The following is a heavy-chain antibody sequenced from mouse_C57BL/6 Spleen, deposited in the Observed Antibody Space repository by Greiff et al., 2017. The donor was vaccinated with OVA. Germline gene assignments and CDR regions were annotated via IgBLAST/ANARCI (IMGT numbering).Heavy chain of an antibody. Sequence: VQLKESGGGLVQPGGSLSLSCAASGFTFTDYYVSWVRQPPGKALEWLGFIRNKANGYTTEYSASVKGRFTISRDNSQSILYLQMNALRAEDSATYYCARYWDLWGQGTTLTVSS. CDR1: GFTFTDYY. D-gene: IGHD4-1*01. CDR3: ARYWDL. V-gene: IGHV7-3*01. CDR2: IRNKANGYTT. J-gene: IGHJ2*01.